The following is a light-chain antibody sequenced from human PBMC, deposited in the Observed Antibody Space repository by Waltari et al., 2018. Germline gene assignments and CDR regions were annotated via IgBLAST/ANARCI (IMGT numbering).Light chain of an antibody. CDR2: EVS. CDR1: ASASS. Sequence: QSALTQPPSASGSPGQSVTISCTGTASASSVPWYQQHPGKAPKLVIYEVSKRPSGVPARFSGSKSGNTASLTVSGLQAEDEADYYCSSDAVSDNFYDFGTGTKVTVL. V-gene: IGLV2-8*01. CDR3: SSDAVSDNFYD. J-gene: IGLJ1*01.